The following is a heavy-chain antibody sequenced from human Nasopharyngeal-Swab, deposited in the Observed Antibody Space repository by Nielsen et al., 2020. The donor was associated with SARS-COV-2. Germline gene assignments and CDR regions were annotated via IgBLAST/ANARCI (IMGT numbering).Heavy chain of an antibody. J-gene: IGHJ3*02. CDR3: VKDLRRRYGFES. Sequence: GESLKISCSASGFTFSIHAMHWVRQAPGKGLEYVSTINDYEDRLYYADSVKGRFTISRDNSKNTLYLQMSSLRPEDTAVYWCVKDLRRRYGFESWGQGTMVTVSS. CDR1: GFTFSIHA. V-gene: IGHV3-64D*06. CDR2: INDYEDRL.